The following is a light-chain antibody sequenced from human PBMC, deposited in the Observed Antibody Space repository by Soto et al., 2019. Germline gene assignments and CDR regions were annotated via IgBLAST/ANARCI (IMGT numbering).Light chain of an antibody. CDR2: GAS. V-gene: IGKV1-12*01. CDR3: QQANSFTLT. J-gene: IGKJ3*01. CDR1: HDINSW. Sequence: DIQMTQSPSSVSASVGDRVTITCRASHDINSWLAWYQQKPGKAPKLLIYGASSLQSGVPSRFSGSGSGTDFTLTISSLQPEDFAAYSCQQANSFTLTFGPGTKVDIK.